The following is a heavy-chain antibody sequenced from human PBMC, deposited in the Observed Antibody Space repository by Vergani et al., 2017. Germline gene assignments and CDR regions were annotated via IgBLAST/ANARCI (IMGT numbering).Heavy chain of an antibody. CDR3: ARLHSGSYFFDY. J-gene: IGHJ4*02. V-gene: IGHV4-34*01. CDR2: INHSGST. CDR1: GGSISGYY. D-gene: IGHD1-26*01. Sequence: QVQLQESGPGLVKPSETLSLTCTVSGGSISGYYWSWIRQPPGKGLEWIGEINHSGSTNYNPSLKSRVTISVDTSKNQFSLKLSSVTAADTAVYYCARLHSGSYFFDYWGQGTLVTVSS.